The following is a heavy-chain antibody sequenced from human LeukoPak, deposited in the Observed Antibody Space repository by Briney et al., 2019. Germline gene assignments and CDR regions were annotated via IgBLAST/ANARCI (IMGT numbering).Heavy chain of an antibody. Sequence: GGSLRLSCAASGFTFSSYAMHWVRQAPGKGLEWVAVISYDGSNKYYADSVKGRFTISRDNFKNTLYLQMNSLRAEDTAVYYCARDSSGYSAEYFQHWGQGTLVTVSS. CDR3: ARDSSGYSAEYFQH. CDR2: ISYDGSNK. D-gene: IGHD3-22*01. V-gene: IGHV3-30-3*01. J-gene: IGHJ1*01. CDR1: GFTFSSYA.